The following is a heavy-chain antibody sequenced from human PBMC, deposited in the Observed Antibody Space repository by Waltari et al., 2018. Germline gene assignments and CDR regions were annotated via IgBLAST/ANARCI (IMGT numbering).Heavy chain of an antibody. CDR3: ARRDGGAGAFDI. Sequence: QVQVQESGPGLVKPSETLSLTCTVSGGSMSGYYWSWLRPAPGKGPEWIGYIYYSGGTNYRPSLKSRVTISVDTSKNQVSLRLSSVTAADAAVYYCARRDGGAGAFDIWGQGTTVTVSS. J-gene: IGHJ3*02. V-gene: IGHV4-59*12. CDR1: GGSMSGYY. D-gene: IGHD4-17*01. CDR2: IYYSGGT.